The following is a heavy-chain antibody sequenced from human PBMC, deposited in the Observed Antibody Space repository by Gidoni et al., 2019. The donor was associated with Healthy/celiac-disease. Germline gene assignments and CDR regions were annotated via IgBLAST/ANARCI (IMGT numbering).Heavy chain of an antibody. D-gene: IGHD6-13*01. CDR3: ARSIFMAAGGDAFDI. Sequence: EVQLVESGGGVVRPGGSLRLSCAASGFIFDDYGMSWVRQAPGKGLEWVSGINWNGGSTGYADSVKGRFTISRDNAKNSLYLQMNSLRAEDTALYHCARSIFMAAGGDAFDIWGQGTMVTVSS. CDR1: GFIFDDYG. V-gene: IGHV3-20*01. J-gene: IGHJ3*02. CDR2: INWNGGST.